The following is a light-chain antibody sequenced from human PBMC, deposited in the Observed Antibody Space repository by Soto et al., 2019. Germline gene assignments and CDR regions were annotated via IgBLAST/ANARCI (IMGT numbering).Light chain of an antibody. CDR2: NNN. CDR1: TSNIGSNT. CDR3: AAWYDSLNGYV. V-gene: IGLV1-44*01. Sequence: QSVLTQPPSASGTPGQGVPISCSGITSNIGSNTVNWYQQLPGTAPKLLIYNNNQRPSGVPDRFSGSKSGTSASLAIGGLQSEDEADYYCAAWYDSLNGYVFGTGNKLTVL. J-gene: IGLJ1*01.